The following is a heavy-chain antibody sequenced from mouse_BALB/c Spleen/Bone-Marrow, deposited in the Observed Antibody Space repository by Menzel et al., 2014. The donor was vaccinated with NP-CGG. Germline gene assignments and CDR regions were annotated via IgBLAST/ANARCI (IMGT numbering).Heavy chain of an antibody. V-gene: IGHV1-12*01. J-gene: IGHJ2*01. CDR3: AREGRSHFDH. CDR2: VYPGNGDT. CDR1: GYTFTSYN. Sequence: LQQSGAELVKPGASMKMSCKASGYTFTSYNLHWIKQTPGQGLEWIGAVYPGNGDTSYNQRFNGKATLTTDKSSNTAYMQLSSLTSEDSAVYYCAREGRSHFDHWGQGSTLTVSS.